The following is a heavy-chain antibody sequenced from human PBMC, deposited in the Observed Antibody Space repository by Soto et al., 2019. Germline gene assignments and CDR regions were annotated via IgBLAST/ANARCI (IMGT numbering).Heavy chain of an antibody. V-gene: IGHV1-69*01. CDR3: ARDLRFWSGYYYHYYYGMDV. CDR1: GGTFSSYA. Sequence: QVPLVQSGAEVKKPGSSVKVSCKASGGTFSSYAISWVRQAPGQGLEWMGGIIPIFGTANYAQKFQGRVTITADESTSTAYMELSSLRSEDTAVYYCARDLRFWSGYYYHYYYGMDVWGQGTTVTVSS. J-gene: IGHJ6*02. D-gene: IGHD3-3*01. CDR2: IIPIFGTA.